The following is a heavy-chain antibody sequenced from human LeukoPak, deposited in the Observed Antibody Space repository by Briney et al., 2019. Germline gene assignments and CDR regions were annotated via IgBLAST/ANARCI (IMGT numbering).Heavy chain of an antibody. D-gene: IGHD3-22*01. CDR3: AKDKDSSGYYPQGFDY. J-gene: IGHJ4*02. CDR2: ISGSGGST. Sequence: GGSLRLSCAASGFTFSSYAMSWVRQAPGKGLEWVSAISGSGGSTYYADSVKGRFTISRDNSKNTLYLQMNSLRAEDTAVYYCAKDKDSSGYYPQGFDYWGQGTLVTVSS. CDR1: GFTFSSYA. V-gene: IGHV3-23*01.